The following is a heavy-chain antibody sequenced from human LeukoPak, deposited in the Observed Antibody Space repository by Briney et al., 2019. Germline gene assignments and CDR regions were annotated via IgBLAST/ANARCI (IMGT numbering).Heavy chain of an antibody. CDR3: ARGSPYYYDSSGPGPFDY. D-gene: IGHD3-22*01. J-gene: IGHJ4*02. CDR1: GFTFNKFA. CDR2: ISDSGGGT. V-gene: IGHV3-23*01. Sequence: PGGFLRLSCAASGFTFNKFAMTWVRQAPGKGLQWVSAISDSGGGTYYADSVKGRFTISRDNAKNSLYLQMNSLRAEDTAVYYCARGSPYYYDSSGPGPFDYWGQGTLVTVSS.